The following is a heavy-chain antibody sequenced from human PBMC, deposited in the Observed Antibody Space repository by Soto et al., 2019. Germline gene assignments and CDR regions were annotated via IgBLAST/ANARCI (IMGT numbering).Heavy chain of an antibody. CDR2: ISYDGRNT. D-gene: IGHD3-16*02. CDR3: ARDAYDFVWGTYRPVDY. J-gene: IGHJ4*02. CDR1: GFTFSRYA. V-gene: IGHV3-30*04. Sequence: QVQLVESGGGVVQPGGSLRLSCAASGFTFSRYALHWVRQAPGKGLEWVAVISYDGRNTYYVDSVKGRFTISRDNSKNTLSLQMNNLRSEDAGVYYCARDAYDFVWGTYRPVDYWGQGTLVTVSS.